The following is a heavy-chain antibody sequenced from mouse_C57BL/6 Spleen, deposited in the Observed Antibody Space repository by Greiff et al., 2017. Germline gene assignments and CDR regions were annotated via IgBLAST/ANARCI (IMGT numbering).Heavy chain of an antibody. J-gene: IGHJ4*01. V-gene: IGHV2-6*03. Sequence: VQGVESGPGLVAPSQSLSITCTVSGFSLTSYGVHWVRQPPGKGLEWLVVIWSDGSTTYNSALKSRLSISKDNSKSQVFLKMNSLQTADTAMYYSARYEDYYGSSFAMEYWGQGASVTVSS. CDR2: IWSDGST. CDR3: ARYEDYYGSSFAMEY. CDR1: GFSLTSYG. D-gene: IGHD1-1*01.